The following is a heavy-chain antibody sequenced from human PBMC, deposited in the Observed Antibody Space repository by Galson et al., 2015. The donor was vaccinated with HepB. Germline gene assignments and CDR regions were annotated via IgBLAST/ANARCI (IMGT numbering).Heavy chain of an antibody. V-gene: IGHV3-74*01. CDR3: ARATSWDYFDY. CDR1: GFTFSSYW. D-gene: IGHD1-26*01. Sequence: SLRLSCAASGFTFSSYWMHWVRQAPGKGLVWVSRINSDGSSTSYADSVKGRFTISRDNAKNTLYLQMNSLRAEDTAVYYCARATSWDYFDYWGQGTLVTVSS. CDR2: INSDGSST. J-gene: IGHJ4*02.